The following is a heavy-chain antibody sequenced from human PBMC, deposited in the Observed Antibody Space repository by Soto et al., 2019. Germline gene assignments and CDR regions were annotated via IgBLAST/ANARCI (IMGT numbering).Heavy chain of an antibody. Sequence: SVKVSCNSSGVTFSSYTISCVRRAPGQGLEWIGRIIPILGIANYAQKFQGRVTITADKSTSTAYMELSSLRSEDTAVYYCALQKRYSYYFDYWGQGTLVTVSS. CDR1: GVTFSSYT. V-gene: IGHV1-69*02. CDR2: IIPILGIA. J-gene: IGHJ4*02. D-gene: IGHD2-15*01. CDR3: ALQKRYSYYFDY.